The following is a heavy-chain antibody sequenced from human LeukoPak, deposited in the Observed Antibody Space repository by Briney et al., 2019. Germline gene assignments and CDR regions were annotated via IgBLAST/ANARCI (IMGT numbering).Heavy chain of an antibody. D-gene: IGHD3-22*01. CDR2: MNPNSGAT. J-gene: IGHJ4*02. V-gene: IGHV1-8*01. CDR1: GYTFTSYD. CDR3: ARDSYYYDSSGYYTGFGY. Sequence: ASVKVSCKASGYTFTSYDFNWLRQATGQGPEWMGWMNPNSGATGYAQKFQGRVTMTRSASINTAYMELRSLRSDDTAVYYCARDSYYYDSSGYYTGFGYWGQGTLVTVSS.